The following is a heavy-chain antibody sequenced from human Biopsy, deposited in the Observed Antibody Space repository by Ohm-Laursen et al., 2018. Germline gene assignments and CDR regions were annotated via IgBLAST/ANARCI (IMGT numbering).Heavy chain of an antibody. CDR1: GFSFSSYG. Sequence: SLRLSCAASGFSFSSYGMHWVRQAPGKGLEWVGRIKSKIDGGTADYAAPVKGRFSISRDDSKNTLYLQMNELKTEDTALYYCAALVPTWGQGTMVTVSS. CDR3: AALVPT. J-gene: IGHJ3*01. CDR2: IKSKIDGGTA. D-gene: IGHD6-25*01. V-gene: IGHV3-15*01.